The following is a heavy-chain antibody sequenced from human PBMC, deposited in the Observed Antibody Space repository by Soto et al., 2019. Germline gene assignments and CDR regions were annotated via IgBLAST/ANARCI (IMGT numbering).Heavy chain of an antibody. CDR1: GFTFSSYW. CDR3: ARVECSGGSCYSIDF. J-gene: IGHJ4*02. Sequence: EVLLVESGGGLVQPGGSLRLSCAASGFTFSSYWMHWVRQAPGKGRVWVSRINSDGSSTTYADSVKGRFTISRDNAKNTLYLQMNSLRGEDTAVYFCARVECSGGSCYSIDFWGQGTLVTVSS. CDR2: INSDGSST. V-gene: IGHV3-74*01. D-gene: IGHD2-15*01.